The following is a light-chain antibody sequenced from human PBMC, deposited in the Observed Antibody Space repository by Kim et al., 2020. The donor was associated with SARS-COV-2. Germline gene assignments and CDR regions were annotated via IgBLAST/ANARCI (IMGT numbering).Light chain of an antibody. CDR1: SGDVGRYKY. CDR3: SSYTSSTTWV. CDR2: DVS. V-gene: IGLV2-14*04. Sequence: GQSITIACTGTSGDVGRYKYVSWYQQHPGKAPKLMIYDVSKRPSGVSDRFSGSKSGNTASLTISGLQAEDEADYSCSSYTSSTTWVFGGGTQLTVL. J-gene: IGLJ3*02.